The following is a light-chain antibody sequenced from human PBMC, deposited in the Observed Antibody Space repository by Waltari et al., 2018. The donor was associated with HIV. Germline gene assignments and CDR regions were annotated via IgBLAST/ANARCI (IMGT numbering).Light chain of an antibody. CDR2: RNN. CDR3: FAWDGGLSGWV. Sequence: QAGLTQPPSMSTGLGQTATFICTGDSNSVGDQGASWLQHRQGHPPKLLSHRNNNRPSEIPDRFSAFRSGNTAFLTISGLQSEDEADYFCFAWDGGLSGWVFGGGTQLTLL. J-gene: IGLJ3*02. CDR1: SNSVGDQG. V-gene: IGLV10-54*01.